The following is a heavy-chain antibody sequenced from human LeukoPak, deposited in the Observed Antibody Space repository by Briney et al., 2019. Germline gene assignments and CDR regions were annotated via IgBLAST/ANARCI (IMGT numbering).Heavy chain of an antibody. D-gene: IGHD2-2*01. CDR1: GGSISSCY. CDR2: IYTSGST. CDR3: ARDGRYCSSTSCFYFDY. Sequence: SETLSLTCTVSGGSISSCYWSWIRQPAGKGLEWIGRIYTSGSTNYNPSLKSRVTMSVDTSKNQFSLKLSSVTAADTAVYYCARDGRYCSSTSCFYFDYWGQGTLVTVSS. V-gene: IGHV4-4*07. J-gene: IGHJ4*02.